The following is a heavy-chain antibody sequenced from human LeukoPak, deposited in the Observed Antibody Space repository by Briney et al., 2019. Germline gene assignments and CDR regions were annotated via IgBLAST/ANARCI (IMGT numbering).Heavy chain of an antibody. D-gene: IGHD5-24*01. Sequence: PGGSLRLSCAASGVSFSSNSMNWVRQAPGKGLEWVSSISSSSSYIYYADSVKGRFTISRDNAKNPLYLQMNSLRADDTAVYYCARGLRTIEMATIYFDYWGQGTLVTVSS. CDR2: ISSSSSYI. CDR1: GVSFSSNS. J-gene: IGHJ4*02. CDR3: ARGLRTIEMATIYFDY. V-gene: IGHV3-21*01.